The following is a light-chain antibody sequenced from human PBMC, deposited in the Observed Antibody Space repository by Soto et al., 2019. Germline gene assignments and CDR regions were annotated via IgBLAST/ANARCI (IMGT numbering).Light chain of an antibody. CDR2: EVT. CDR3: SSFTSRFTFV. CDR1: RSDVGAYNY. V-gene: IGLV2-14*01. J-gene: IGLJ1*01. Sequence: QSVLTQPASVSGSPGQSIAISCTGTRSDVGAYNYVSWYQQHPGKAPKLMISEVTNRPSGVSDRFSGSKSGNTVSLTISGLQAEDEADYYCSSFTSRFTFVFGTGTKVTVL.